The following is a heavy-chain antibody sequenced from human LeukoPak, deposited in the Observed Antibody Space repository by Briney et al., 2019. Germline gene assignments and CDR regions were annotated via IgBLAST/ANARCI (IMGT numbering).Heavy chain of an antibody. V-gene: IGHV1-69*04. J-gene: IGHJ4*02. CDR1: GGTFSSYA. CDR3: ARGKGNDFWSGYFL. D-gene: IGHD3-3*01. Sequence: GASVKVSCKASGGTFSSYAISWVRQAPGQGLEWMGRIIPILGIANYAQKFQGRVTMTRNTSISTAYMELSSLRSEDTAVYYCARGKGNDFWSGYFLWGQGTLVTVSS. CDR2: IIPILGIA.